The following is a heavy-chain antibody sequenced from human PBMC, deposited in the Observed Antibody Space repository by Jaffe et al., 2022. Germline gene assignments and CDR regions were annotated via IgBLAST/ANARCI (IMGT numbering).Heavy chain of an antibody. V-gene: IGHV3-23*01. J-gene: IGHJ4*02. Sequence: EVRLLESGGGLVQPGGSLRLSCAASGFTFNNYAMGWVRQSPEKGLEWVSTISGSGAATYYADSFQGRFIISRDNSKNILYLQMNSLRAGDTALYYCAKAENRVDGGVCYSCVHYWGQGTLVTVSS. CDR3: AKAENRVDGGVCYSCVHY. CDR1: GFTFNNYA. D-gene: IGHD2-15*01. CDR2: ISGSGAAT.